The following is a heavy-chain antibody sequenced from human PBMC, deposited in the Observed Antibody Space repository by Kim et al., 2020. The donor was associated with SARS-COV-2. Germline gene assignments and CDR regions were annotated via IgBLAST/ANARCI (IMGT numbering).Heavy chain of an antibody. J-gene: IGHJ5*02. CDR2: IYYSGST. D-gene: IGHD6-13*01. CDR3: ARHPYSSSWSPPFDP. CDR1: NGSISSGYYY. V-gene: IGHV4-39*01. Sequence: SETLSLTCSVSNGSISSGYYYWGWIRQSPGKGLEWIGSIYYSGSTYYNASLKGRVTISVDTSKNQFSLKLTSVTAADTAVYYCARHPYSSSWSPPFDPWG.